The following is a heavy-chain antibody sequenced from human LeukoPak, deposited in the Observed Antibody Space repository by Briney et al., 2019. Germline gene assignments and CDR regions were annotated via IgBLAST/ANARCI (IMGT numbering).Heavy chain of an antibody. J-gene: IGHJ6*03. D-gene: IGHD2-2*01. Sequence: SETLSLTCTVSGGSISDYYWSWIRQPPGKGLEWIGYIYYSGSTTYNPSLKSRVTMSVDTSKNQFSLKLSSVTAANTAVYYCARGDFCSSTSCYLRPMDVWGKGTTVTVSS. CDR3: ARGDFCSSTSCYLRPMDV. CDR2: IYYSGST. CDR1: GGSISDYY. V-gene: IGHV4-59*01.